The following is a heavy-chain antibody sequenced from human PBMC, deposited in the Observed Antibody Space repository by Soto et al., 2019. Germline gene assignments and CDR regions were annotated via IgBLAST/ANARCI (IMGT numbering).Heavy chain of an antibody. CDR1: GGSISSSSYY. J-gene: IGHJ4*02. CDR2: VYYGGST. V-gene: IGHV4-39*01. Sequence: PSETLSLTCTVSGGSISSSSYYWGWIRQPPGKGLEWIGNVYYGGSTYYNPSLKSRVTISVETSKSQFSLKLSSVTAADTAVYYCARGRRLRGVIIRPDFYYFDYWGQGTLVTVSS. CDR3: ARGRRLRGVIIRPDFYYFDY. D-gene: IGHD3-10*01.